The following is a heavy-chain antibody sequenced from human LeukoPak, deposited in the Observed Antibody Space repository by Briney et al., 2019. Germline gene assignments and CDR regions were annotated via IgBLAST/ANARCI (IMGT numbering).Heavy chain of an antibody. D-gene: IGHD6-6*01. Sequence: PSETPSLTCTVSGYSISSGYYWGWIRQPPGNGLEWIGSIYHSGSTFYHPSLKSRLTISVDTSKNQFSLKLSSVTAADTAVYYCATYSSSREDYMDVWGKGITVTVSS. CDR2: IYHSGST. CDR1: GYSISSGYY. J-gene: IGHJ6*03. CDR3: ATYSSSREDYMDV. V-gene: IGHV4-38-2*02.